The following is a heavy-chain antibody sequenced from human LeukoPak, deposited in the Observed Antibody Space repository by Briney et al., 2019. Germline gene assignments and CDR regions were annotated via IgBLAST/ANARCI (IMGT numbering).Heavy chain of an antibody. CDR2: IKQDGSEK. J-gene: IGHJ3*02. CDR3: ASFIARYAFDI. V-gene: IGHV3-7*01. Sequence: NPGGSLRLSCAASGSTFSSYGMSWVRQAPGKGLEWVANIKQDGSEKYYVDSVKGRFTISRDNAKNSLSLQMNSLRAEDTAVYYCASFIARYAFDIWGQGTMVTVSS. D-gene: IGHD6-13*01. CDR1: GSTFSSYG.